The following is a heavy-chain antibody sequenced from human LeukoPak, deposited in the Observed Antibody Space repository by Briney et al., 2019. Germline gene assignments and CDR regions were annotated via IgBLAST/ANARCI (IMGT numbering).Heavy chain of an antibody. CDR3: ARGAIPAVLYYFVY. V-gene: IGHV3-66*01. CDR2: IFSGGTI. J-gene: IGHJ4*02. Sequence: PGGSLRLSCAASGFTVSSNFMSWVRQAPGKGLEWVSVIFSGGTIYYADSVKGRFTISRDNSKNTLYLQINNLRAEDTAVYYCARGAIPAVLYYFVYWGQGSLVTVSS. D-gene: IGHD1-14*01. CDR1: GFTVSSNF.